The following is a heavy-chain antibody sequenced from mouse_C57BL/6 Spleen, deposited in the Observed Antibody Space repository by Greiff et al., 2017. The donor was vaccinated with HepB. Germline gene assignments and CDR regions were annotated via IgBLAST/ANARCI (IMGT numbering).Heavy chain of an antibody. J-gene: IGHJ4*01. CDR3: ASDCSSPYYYAMDY. CDR2: ISSGSSTI. Sequence: EVQLVESGGGLVKPGGSLKLSCAASGFTFSDYGMHWVRQAPEKGLEWVAYISSGSSTIYYADTVKGRFTISRDNAKNTLFLQMTSLRSEDTAMYYCASDCSSPYYYAMDYWGQGTSVTVSS. CDR1: GFTFSDYG. V-gene: IGHV5-17*01. D-gene: IGHD1-1*01.